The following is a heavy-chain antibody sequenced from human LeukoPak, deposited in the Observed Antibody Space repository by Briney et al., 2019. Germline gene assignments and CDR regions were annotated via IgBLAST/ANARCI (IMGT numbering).Heavy chain of an antibody. J-gene: IGHJ4*02. CDR2: INPNSGGT. CDR3: ARRYCSGGSCYSSVDY. V-gene: IGHV1-2*02. Sequence: ASVKVSCKASGYTFTGYCMHWVRQAPGQGLEWMGWINPNSGGTNYAQKFQGRVTMTRDTSISTAYMELSRLRSDDTAVYYCARRYCSGGSCYSSVDYWGQGTLVTVSS. CDR1: GYTFTGYC. D-gene: IGHD2-15*01.